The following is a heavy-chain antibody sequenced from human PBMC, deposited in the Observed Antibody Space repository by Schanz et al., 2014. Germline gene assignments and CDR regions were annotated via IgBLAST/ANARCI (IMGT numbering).Heavy chain of an antibody. CDR2: IGGSGGST. V-gene: IGHV3-23*04. CDR3: AKEFSSSWWYGMDV. CDR1: GFTFSSYL. Sequence: EVQLVESGGGLVQPGGSLTLSCAASGFTFSSYLMSWVRQAPGKGLEWVSGIGGSGGSTYYADSVKGRFTISRDNSKNRLYLRMNSLRAEDTAVYYCAKEFSSSWWYGMDVWGQGTTVTVSS. D-gene: IGHD6-13*01. J-gene: IGHJ6*02.